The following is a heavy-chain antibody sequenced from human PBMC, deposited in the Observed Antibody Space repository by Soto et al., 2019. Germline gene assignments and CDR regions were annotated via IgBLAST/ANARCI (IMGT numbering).Heavy chain of an antibody. Sequence: PSETLSLTCTVSGGSISSYYWSWIRQPPGKGLEWIGYIYYSGSTNYNPSLKSRVTISVDTSKNQFSLKLSSVTAADTAVYYCARALGYNWNYVGYYYGMDVWGQGTTVTVSS. D-gene: IGHD1-7*01. J-gene: IGHJ6*02. V-gene: IGHV4-59*01. CDR2: IYYSGST. CDR1: GGSISSYY. CDR3: ARALGYNWNYVGYYYGMDV.